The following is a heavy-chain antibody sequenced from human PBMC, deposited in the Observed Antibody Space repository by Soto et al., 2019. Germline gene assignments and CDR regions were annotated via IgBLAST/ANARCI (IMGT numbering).Heavy chain of an antibody. Sequence: GESLKISCKGSGYSFTSYWISWVRQMPGKGLEWTGRIDPSDSYTNYSPSFQGHVTISADKSISTAYLQWSSLKASDTAMYYCARARNSVWYYYGMDVWGQGTTFTVSS. D-gene: IGHD3-16*01. J-gene: IGHJ6*02. CDR1: GYSFTSYW. CDR3: ARARNSVWYYYGMDV. V-gene: IGHV5-10-1*01. CDR2: IDPSDSYT.